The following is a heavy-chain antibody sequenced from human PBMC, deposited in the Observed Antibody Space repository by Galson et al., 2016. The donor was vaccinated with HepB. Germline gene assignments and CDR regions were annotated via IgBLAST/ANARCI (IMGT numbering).Heavy chain of an antibody. Sequence: TLSLTCAVSGGSISSRGYSWSWIRQPPGKGLEWIGYIYYSGSTYYNPSVNSRVIMSLDRPKNQVSLKLTSVTAADTAVYFWARGHDYGGNSPDYWGQGTLVTVSS. CDR2: IYYSGST. J-gene: IGHJ4*02. V-gene: IGHV4-30-2*01. CDR1: GGSISSRGYS. CDR3: ARGHDYGGNSPDY. D-gene: IGHD4-23*01.